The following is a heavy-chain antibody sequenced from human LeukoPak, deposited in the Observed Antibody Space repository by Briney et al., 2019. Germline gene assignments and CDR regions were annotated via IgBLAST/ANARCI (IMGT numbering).Heavy chain of an antibody. CDR2: INSDGSST. CDR1: GFTFSSYW. J-gene: IGHJ4*02. V-gene: IGHV3-74*01. CDR3: ARGKWFTDGSGSLY. Sequence: GGSLRLSCAASGFTFSSYWMHWVRQAPGKGLVWVSRINSDGSSTNYADSVKGRFTISRDNAKNTLYLQMNSLTVEDTAVYYCARGKWFTDGSGSLYWGQGNLVTVSS. D-gene: IGHD3-10*01.